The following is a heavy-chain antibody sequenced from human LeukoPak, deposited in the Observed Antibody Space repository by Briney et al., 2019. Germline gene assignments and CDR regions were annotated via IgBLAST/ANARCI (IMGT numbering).Heavy chain of an antibody. CDR3: ARAKRYYDSSGYYPYYFDY. Sequence: SETLSLTCTVSGGSISSYYWSWIRQPPGKGLEWIAYISDIGSINYNPSLKSRVTISLDTSKNQFSLKLSSVTAADTAVYYCARAKRYYDSSGYYPYYFDYWGQGTLVTVSS. CDR2: ISDIGSI. CDR1: GGSISSYY. D-gene: IGHD3-22*01. J-gene: IGHJ4*02. V-gene: IGHV4-59*12.